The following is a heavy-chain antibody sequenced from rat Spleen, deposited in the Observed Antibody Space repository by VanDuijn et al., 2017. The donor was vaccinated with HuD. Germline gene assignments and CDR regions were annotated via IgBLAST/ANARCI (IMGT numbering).Heavy chain of an antibody. Sequence: EVQVLESGGGLVQPGNSLKLSCATSGFTFSTAWMYWYRQFPEKRLEWVARIKAKSNNYATDYTESVKGRFTISRDDSKSSIYLQMNNLKEEDTAIYYCARLSGPLWCFDFWGPGTMVTVTS. CDR1: GFTFSTAW. V-gene: IGHV6-6*01. CDR2: IKAKSNNYAT. J-gene: IGHJ1*01. D-gene: IGHD4-3*01. CDR3: ARLSGPLWCFDF.